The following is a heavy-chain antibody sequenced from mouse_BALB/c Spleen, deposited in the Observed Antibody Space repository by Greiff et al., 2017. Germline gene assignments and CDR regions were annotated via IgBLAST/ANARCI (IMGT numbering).Heavy chain of an antibody. CDR3: ARDPADYYAMDY. V-gene: IGHV7-3*02. CDR2: IRNKANGYTT. Sequence: EVQVVESGGGLVQPGGSLRLSCATSGFTFTDYYMSWVRQPPGKALEWLGFIRNKANGYTTEYSASVKGRFTISRDNSQSILYLQMNTLRAEDSATYYCARDPADYYAMDYWGQGTSVTVSS. J-gene: IGHJ4*01. CDR1: GFTFTDYY.